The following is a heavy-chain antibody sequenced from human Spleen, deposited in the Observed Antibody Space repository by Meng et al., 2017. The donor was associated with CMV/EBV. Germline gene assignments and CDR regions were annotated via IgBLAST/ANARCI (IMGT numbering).Heavy chain of an antibody. Sequence: QVQLVGSGGGVVQPGRSLRRVCAASGFTFSSYAMHWVRQAPGKGLEWVAVISYDGSNKYYADSVKGRFTISRDNSKNTLYLQMNSLRAEDTAVYYCARQRQQLVPKALDYWGQGTLGTVAS. CDR3: ARQRQQLVPKALDY. V-gene: IGHV3-30-3*01. J-gene: IGHJ4*02. CDR2: ISYDGSNK. CDR1: GFTFSSYA. D-gene: IGHD6-13*01.